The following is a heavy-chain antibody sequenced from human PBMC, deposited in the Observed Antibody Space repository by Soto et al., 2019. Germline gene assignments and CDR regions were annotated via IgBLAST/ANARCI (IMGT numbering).Heavy chain of an antibody. CDR1: GFSFSTYS. CDR3: ARWSGYADA. Sequence: GGSLRLSCVASGFSFSTYSMAWVRQAAGKGPQWVSGLSGGGANTFYIDSVRGRFTISVDNAKNTVYLQMDSLRADDTAVYYCARWSGYADAWGQGTRVTVSS. V-gene: IGHV3-23*01. D-gene: IGHD4-17*01. J-gene: IGHJ4*02. CDR2: LSGGGANT.